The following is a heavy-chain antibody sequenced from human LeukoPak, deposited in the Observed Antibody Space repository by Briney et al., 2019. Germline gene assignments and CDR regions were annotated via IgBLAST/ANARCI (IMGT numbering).Heavy chain of an antibody. CDR2: ISSSSSYI. Sequence: PGGSLRLSCAASGFTFSSYSMNWVRQAPGKGLEWVSSISSSSSYIYYADSVKGRFTISRDNAKNSLYLQMNSLRAEDTAVYYCARDLGLGWGAFDIWGQGTMVTVSS. CDR1: GFTFSSYS. CDR3: ARDLGLGWGAFDI. V-gene: IGHV3-21*01. J-gene: IGHJ3*02. D-gene: IGHD1-26*01.